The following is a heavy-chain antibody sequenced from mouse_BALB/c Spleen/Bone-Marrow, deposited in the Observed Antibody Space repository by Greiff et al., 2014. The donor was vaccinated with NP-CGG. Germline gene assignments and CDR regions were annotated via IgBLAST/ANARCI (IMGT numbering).Heavy chain of an antibody. Sequence: VQLKESGTVLARPGAAVKMSCKASGYTFFNYWMHWVKQRPGQGLEWIGTIYPGNSDTTYNQKFKGKATLTAVTSTSTAYMELSSLTNEDSAVYYCTTLARNKFDYWGQGTTLTVSS. V-gene: IGHV1-5*01. CDR2: IYPGNSDT. D-gene: IGHD3-1*01. CDR3: TTLARNKFDY. J-gene: IGHJ2*01. CDR1: GYTFFNYW.